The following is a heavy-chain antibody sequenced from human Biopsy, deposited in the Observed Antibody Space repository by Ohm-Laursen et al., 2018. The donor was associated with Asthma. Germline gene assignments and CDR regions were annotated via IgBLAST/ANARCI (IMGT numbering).Heavy chain of an antibody. Sequence: SLRLSCAASGFTFSSYGMDWVRQAPGKGLEWVALMSYDGSIKDYADSVKGRFTISRDNSMNTLYLHMNSLRVEDTAVYYCARGLDYSGRSGFDYWGQGVLVTVSS. D-gene: IGHD3-10*01. CDR3: ARGLDYSGRSGFDY. CDR1: GFTFSSYG. V-gene: IGHV3-33*05. CDR2: MSYDGSIK. J-gene: IGHJ4*02.